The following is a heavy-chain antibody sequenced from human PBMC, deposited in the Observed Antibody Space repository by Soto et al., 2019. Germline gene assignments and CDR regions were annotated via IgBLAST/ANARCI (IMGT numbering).Heavy chain of an antibody. CDR1: VFPCSDYY. CDR3: ARPYDSSGYHSAFDY. D-gene: IGHD3-22*01. J-gene: IGHJ4*02. Sequence: GGSLRLSCSASVFPCSDYYMSWIRQAPGKGLEWVSYISHTSVSTNYADSVKGRFTISRDNAKSSLFLQMNSLRAEDTAAYYCARPYDSSGYHSAFDYWGQGTLVTVSS. CDR2: ISHTSVST. V-gene: IGHV3-11*06.